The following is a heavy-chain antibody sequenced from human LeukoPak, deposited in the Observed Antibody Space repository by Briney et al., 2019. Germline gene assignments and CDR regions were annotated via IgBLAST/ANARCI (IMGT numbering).Heavy chain of an antibody. J-gene: IGHJ4*02. CDR1: GFTFSSYS. Sequence: GSLRLSCAASGFTFSSYSMSWVRQPPGKGLEWIGSITYTGNTYYNPSLKSRVTFSVDTSKNHFALRLSSVTAADTAVYYCAREGNYYGSSSRVVDYWGQGTLVTVSS. V-gene: IGHV4-39*06. D-gene: IGHD3-22*01. CDR3: AREGNYYGSSSRVVDY. CDR2: ITYTGNT.